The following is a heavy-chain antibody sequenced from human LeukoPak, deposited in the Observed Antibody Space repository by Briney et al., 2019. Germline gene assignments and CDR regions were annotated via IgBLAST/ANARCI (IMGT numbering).Heavy chain of an antibody. CDR1: GGSISSGSYY. CDR3: ARWSGSVTARNYYYYMDV. CDR2: IYTSGST. J-gene: IGHJ6*03. D-gene: IGHD6-6*01. V-gene: IGHV4-61*02. Sequence: NPSQTLSLTCTVSGGSISSGSYYWSWIRQPAGKGLEWIGRIYTSGSTNYNPSLKSRVTISVDTSKNQFSLKLSSVTAADTAVYYCARWSGSVTARNYYYYMDVWGEGTTVTVSS.